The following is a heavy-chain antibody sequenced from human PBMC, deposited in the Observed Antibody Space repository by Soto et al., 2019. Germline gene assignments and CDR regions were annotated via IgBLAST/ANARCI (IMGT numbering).Heavy chain of an antibody. D-gene: IGHD6-13*01. V-gene: IGHV1-69*13. CDR1: GYTFTSYA. J-gene: IGHJ5*02. Sequence: GASVKVSCKASGYTFTSYAMHWVRQAPGQRLEWMGGIIPIFGTANYAQKLQGRVTITADESTSTAYMELSSRRSEDTAVYYCARDSHLAAAGTVWFDPWGQGTLVTVSS. CDR2: IIPIFGTA. CDR3: ARDSHLAAAGTVWFDP.